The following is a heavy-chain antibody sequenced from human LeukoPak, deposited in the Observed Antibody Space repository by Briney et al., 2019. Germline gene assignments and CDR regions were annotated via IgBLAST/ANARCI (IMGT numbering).Heavy chain of an antibody. CDR2: IWYDGSNK. V-gene: IGHV3-33*01. Sequence: GGSLRLSCAASGFTFSSYGMHWVRQAPGKGLEWVAVIWYDGSNKYYADSVKGRFTISRDNSKNTLFLQMNSLRAEDTAVYYCARDLSADPDTAMGGFDYWGQGTLVTVSS. CDR3: ARDLSADPDTAMGGFDY. D-gene: IGHD5-18*01. J-gene: IGHJ4*02. CDR1: GFTFSSYG.